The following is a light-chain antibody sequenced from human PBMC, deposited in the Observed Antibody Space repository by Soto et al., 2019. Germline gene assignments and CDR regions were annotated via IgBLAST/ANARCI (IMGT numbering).Light chain of an antibody. Sequence: EIVMTQSPATLSVSPGERATLSCRASRNINRKLAWYQQQPGHAPRLLISGASTRATGIPVRFSGSGSGTEFTLTISSLQSEDFAVYYCQQYYDYPPLIFGGGTKVEIK. CDR1: RNINRK. CDR2: GAS. V-gene: IGKV3-15*01. J-gene: IGKJ4*01. CDR3: QQYYDYPPLI.